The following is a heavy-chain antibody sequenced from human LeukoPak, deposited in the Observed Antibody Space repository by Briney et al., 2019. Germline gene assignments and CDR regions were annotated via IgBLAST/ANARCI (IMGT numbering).Heavy chain of an antibody. CDR2: SSAYNGNT. CDR1: GYIXTSYG. Sequence: GASVKVSCKASGYIXTSYGINWVRQAPGQGLEWMGWSSAYNGNTKYAQKLQGRVTMTTDTSTSTAHMELRSLRTDDTAVYYCTRGPEWFGVNVDYWGQGTLVTVSS. CDR3: TRGPEWFGVNVDY. J-gene: IGHJ4*02. V-gene: IGHV1-18*01. D-gene: IGHD3-10*01.